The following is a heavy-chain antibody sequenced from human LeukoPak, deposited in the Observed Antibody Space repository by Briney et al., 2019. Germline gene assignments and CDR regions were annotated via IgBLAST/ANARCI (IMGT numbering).Heavy chain of an antibody. Sequence: GGSLRLSCAASGFTFSSYSMNWVRQAPGKGLEWVSYISISTSAIYYADSVKGRFTISRDNAKNSLYLQMNSLRAEDTAVYYCARDSSGWYFSPGYYYYYYMDVWGKGTTVTISS. CDR3: ARDSSGWYFSPGYYYYYYMDV. CDR2: ISISTSAI. CDR1: GFTFSSYS. J-gene: IGHJ6*03. D-gene: IGHD6-19*01. V-gene: IGHV3-48*04.